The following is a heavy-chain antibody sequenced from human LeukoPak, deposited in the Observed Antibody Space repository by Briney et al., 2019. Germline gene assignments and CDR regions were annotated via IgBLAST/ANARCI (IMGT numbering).Heavy chain of an antibody. V-gene: IGHV1-69*13. CDR2: IIPIFGTA. Sequence: SVKVSCKASGGTFSSYAISWVRQAPGQGLEWMGGIIPIFGTANYAQKFQGRVTITADESTSTVYMELSSLRSEDTAVYYCARARYYYDSSGSFWYYYYYMDVWGKGTTVTISS. J-gene: IGHJ6*03. CDR3: ARARYYYDSSGSFWYYYYYMDV. CDR1: GGTFSSYA. D-gene: IGHD3-22*01.